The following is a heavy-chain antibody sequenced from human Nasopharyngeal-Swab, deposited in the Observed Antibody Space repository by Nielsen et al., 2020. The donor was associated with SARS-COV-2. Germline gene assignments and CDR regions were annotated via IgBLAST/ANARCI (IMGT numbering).Heavy chain of an antibody. CDR2: HYVDGRT. J-gene: IGHJ6*03. CDR3: ARLHFYYMDF. Sequence: GGSLRLSCVASGFVVSINDVIWVRQAPGKGLGWVSTHYVDGRTVYAVSVRGRSAISRDSSPNTVSFQMNALRAEDTGLYFCARLHFYYMDFWGEGTTVTVSS. CDR1: GFVVSIND. V-gene: IGHV3-53*01.